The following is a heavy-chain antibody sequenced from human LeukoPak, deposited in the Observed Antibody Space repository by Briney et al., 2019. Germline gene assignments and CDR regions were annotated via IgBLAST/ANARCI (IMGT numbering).Heavy chain of an antibody. V-gene: IGHV1-8*03. CDR3: ATPSMIGISYGYVRLRN. J-gene: IGHJ4*02. D-gene: IGHD5-18*01. CDR1: GGTFSSYA. CDR2: MNPSSGDT. Sequence: ASVKVSCKASGGTFSSYAISWVRQAPGQGLEWMGWMNPSSGDTGYAQKFQGRVTITRNTSISTAYMELSGLTSEDTAVYYCATPSMIGISYGYVRLRNWGQGTLVTVSS.